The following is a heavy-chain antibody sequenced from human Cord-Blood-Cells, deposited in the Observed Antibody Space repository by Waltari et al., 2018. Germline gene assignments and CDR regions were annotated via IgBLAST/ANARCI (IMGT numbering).Heavy chain of an antibody. D-gene: IGHD3-10*02. CDR1: GGSISSYY. CDR3: ARDHVGPEGPAFDI. V-gene: IGHV4-59*01. CDR2: IYYSGST. Sequence: QVQLQESGPGLVTPSETLSLTCTVPGGSISSYYWSWLRQPPGKGLEWIGYIYYSGSTNYNPSLKSRVTISVDTSKNQFSLKLSSVTAADTAVYYCARDHVGPEGPAFDIWGQGTMVTVSS. J-gene: IGHJ3*02.